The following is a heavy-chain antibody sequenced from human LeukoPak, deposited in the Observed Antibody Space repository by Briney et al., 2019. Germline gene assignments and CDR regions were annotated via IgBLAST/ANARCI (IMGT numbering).Heavy chain of an antibody. CDR2: ISSSSSTI. V-gene: IGHV3-48*01. Sequence: GGSLRLSCAASGFTFSSYSMNWVRQAPGKGLEWVSYISSSSSTIYYADSVKGRFTISRDNFKNTMYLQMNSLRAEDTAVYYCGKIRLDSATGYWGQGTLVTVSS. CDR1: GFTFSSYS. J-gene: IGHJ4*02. D-gene: IGHD2-15*01. CDR3: GKIRLDSATGY.